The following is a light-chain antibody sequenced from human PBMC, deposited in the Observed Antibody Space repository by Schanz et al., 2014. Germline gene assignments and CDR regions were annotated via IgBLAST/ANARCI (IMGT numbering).Light chain of an antibody. CDR2: GAS. Sequence: EIVMTQSPGTLSVSPGERATLSCRASQTVSSSLAWYQQKPGQATRLLIYGASTRATGVPARFSGSGSETEFTLTISSLQPDDFATYYCQQYNSYSWTFGQGTKVQIK. CDR1: QTVSSS. V-gene: IGKV3-15*01. J-gene: IGKJ1*01. CDR3: QQYNSYSWT.